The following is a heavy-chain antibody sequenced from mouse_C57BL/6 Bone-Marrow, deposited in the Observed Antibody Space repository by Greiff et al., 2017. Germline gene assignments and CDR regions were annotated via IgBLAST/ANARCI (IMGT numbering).Heavy chain of an antibody. CDR2: IYPGDGDT. CDR1: GYAFSTYW. CDR3: ARDWDYLDY. J-gene: IGHJ2*01. V-gene: IGHV1-80*01. Sequence: LQQSGASVKISCKVSGYAFSTYWMNWVKQRPGKGLEWIGQIYPGDGDTNYNGKFKGKATLTADKSSSTAYMQLSSLTSEDSAVYFCARDWDYLDYWGQGTTLTVSS. D-gene: IGHD4-1*01.